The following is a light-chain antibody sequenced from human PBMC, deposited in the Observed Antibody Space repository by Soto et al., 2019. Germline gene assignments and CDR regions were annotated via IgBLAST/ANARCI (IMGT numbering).Light chain of an antibody. V-gene: IGKV3-15*01. Sequence: EIVMTQSPATLSVAPGERVTLSCRASQGVSRKLAWYQHKSGQAPRLLISGASTGATGIPARFSGSGSGTEFTLTISSLQSEDCAVYYCQQRSNWQITFGQGTRLEIK. CDR3: QQRSNWQIT. J-gene: IGKJ5*01. CDR2: GAS. CDR1: QGVSRK.